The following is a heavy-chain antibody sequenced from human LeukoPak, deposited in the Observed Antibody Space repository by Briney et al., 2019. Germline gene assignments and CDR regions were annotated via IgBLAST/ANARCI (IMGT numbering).Heavy chain of an antibody. CDR1: GFTFSSYS. V-gene: IGHV3-21*06. CDR3: ARDQRFDP. J-gene: IGHJ5*02. CDR2: ISSSSSYI. Sequence: GGSLRLSCAASGFTFSSYSMNWVRQAPGKGLEWVSSISSSSSYIFYADSVKGRFTISRDDAKNLLYLQMNSLRAEDTAVYYCARDQRFDPWGQGTLVTVSS.